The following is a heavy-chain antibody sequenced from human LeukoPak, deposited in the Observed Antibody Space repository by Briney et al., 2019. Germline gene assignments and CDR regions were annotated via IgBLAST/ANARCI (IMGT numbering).Heavy chain of an antibody. J-gene: IGHJ4*02. CDR1: GFTFSSYD. CDR2: IGTAGDT. D-gene: IGHD3-10*01. CDR3: ARSVPAHLLWFGEGTYYFDY. V-gene: IGHV3-13*01. Sequence: PGGSLRLSCAGSGFTFSSYDMHWVRQATGKGLEWVSAIGTAGDTYYPGSVKGRFTISRENAKNSLYLQMNSLRAGDTAVYYCARSVPAHLLWFGEGTYYFDYWGQGTLVTVSS.